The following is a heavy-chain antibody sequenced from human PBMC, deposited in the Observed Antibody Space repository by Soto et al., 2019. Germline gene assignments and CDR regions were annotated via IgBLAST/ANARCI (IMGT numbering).Heavy chain of an antibody. CDR3: AKDRAWVRYSLGFDY. CDR1: GFTFSSYG. J-gene: IGHJ4*02. Sequence: QVQLVESGGGVVQPGRSLRLSCAASGFTFSSYGMHWVRQAPGKGLEWVAVISYDGSNKYYADSVKGRFTISRDNSKNTLYLQMNSLRAEDTAVYYCAKDRAWVRYSLGFDYWGQGTLVTVSS. D-gene: IGHD5-18*01. V-gene: IGHV3-30*18. CDR2: ISYDGSNK.